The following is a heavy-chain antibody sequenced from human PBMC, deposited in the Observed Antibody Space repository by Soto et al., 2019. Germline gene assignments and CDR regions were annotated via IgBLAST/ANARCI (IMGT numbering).Heavy chain of an antibody. CDR2: IIPILGIA. CDR3: ARTYCSGGSCSGQTSYYYGMDV. J-gene: IGHJ6*02. V-gene: IGHV1-69*02. D-gene: IGHD2-15*01. CDR1: GGTFSSYT. Sequence: QVQLVQSGAEVKKPGPSVKVSCKASGGTFSSYTISWVRQAPGQGLEWMGRIIPILGIANYAQKFKGRVTITADKSTSTAYMELSSLRSEDTAVYYCARTYCSGGSCSGQTSYYYGMDVWGQGTTVTVSS.